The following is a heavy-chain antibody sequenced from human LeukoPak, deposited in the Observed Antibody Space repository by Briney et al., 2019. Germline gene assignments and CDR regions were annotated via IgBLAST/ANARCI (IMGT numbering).Heavy chain of an antibody. CDR3: ARLGGTYYNPYFDY. CDR2: ISWNSGSI. V-gene: IGHV3-9*01. D-gene: IGHD1-26*01. Sequence: GGSLRLSCAASGFTFDDYAMHWVRQAPGKGLEWISGISWNSGSIYYVDSVKGRFTISRDNANNSLYLQMNSLRAEDTAVYYCARLGGTYYNPYFDYCGQGILVTVSS. CDR1: GFTFDDYA. J-gene: IGHJ4*02.